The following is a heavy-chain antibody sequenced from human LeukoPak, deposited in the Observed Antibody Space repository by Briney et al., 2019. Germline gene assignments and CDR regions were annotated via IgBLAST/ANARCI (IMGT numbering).Heavy chain of an antibody. CDR1: GFTFGDYA. J-gene: IGHJ5*02. D-gene: IGHD2-2*01. CDR2: IRSKAYGGTT. V-gene: IGHV3-49*04. Sequence: PGGSLRLSCTASGFTFGDYAMSWVRQAPGKGLEWVGFIRSKAYGGTTEYAASVKGRFTISRDDSKSIAYLQMNSLKTEDTAVYYCTRDLNAYCSSTSCYNWFDPWGQGTLVTVSS. CDR3: TRDLNAYCSSTSCYNWFDP.